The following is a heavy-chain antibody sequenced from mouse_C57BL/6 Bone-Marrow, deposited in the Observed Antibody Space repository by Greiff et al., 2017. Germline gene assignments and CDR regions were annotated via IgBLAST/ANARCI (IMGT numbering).Heavy chain of an antibody. CDR2: ISNGGGST. CDR3: ARRGLLRGDYAMDY. CDR1: GFTFSDYY. V-gene: IGHV5-12*01. J-gene: IGHJ4*01. Sequence: EVQLVESGGGLVQPGGSLKLSCAASGFTFSDYYMYWVRQTPEKRLEWVAYISNGGGSTYYPDTVKGRFTISRDNSKNTLYLQMSRLKSEDTAMYYGARRGLLRGDYAMDYWGQGTSVTVSS. D-gene: IGHD1-1*01.